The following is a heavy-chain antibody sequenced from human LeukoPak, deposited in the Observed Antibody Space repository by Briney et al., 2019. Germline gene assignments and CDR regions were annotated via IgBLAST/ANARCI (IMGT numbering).Heavy chain of an antibody. Sequence: SGTLSLTCMVSGGSISSYYWSWLRQPPGKGLEWMGYIYYSGSTNYNPSLKSRVTISVDTSKNQFSLKLNCVTAADTAVYYCARDTAYYCAGSYSLDASVFDGRGTGTLV. CDR1: GGSISSYY. V-gene: IGHV4-59*01. CDR3: ARDTAYYCAGSYSLDASVFDG. CDR2: IYYSGST. D-gene: IGHD3-10*01. J-gene: IGHJ4*02.